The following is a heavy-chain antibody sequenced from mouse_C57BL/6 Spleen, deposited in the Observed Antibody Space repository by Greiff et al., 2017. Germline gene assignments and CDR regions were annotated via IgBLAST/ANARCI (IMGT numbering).Heavy chain of an antibody. CDR3: ARDRDGYAFGY. Sequence: DVKLVESGGGLVKPGGSLKLSCAASAFTFSSYAMSWVRQTPEKRLEWVATISDGGSYTYYPDNVKGRFTISRDNAKNNLYLQMRHLKSEDTAMYYCARDRDGYAFGYWGQGTLVTVSA. D-gene: IGHD2-2*01. J-gene: IGHJ3*01. V-gene: IGHV5-4*01. CDR1: AFTFSSYA. CDR2: ISDGGSYT.